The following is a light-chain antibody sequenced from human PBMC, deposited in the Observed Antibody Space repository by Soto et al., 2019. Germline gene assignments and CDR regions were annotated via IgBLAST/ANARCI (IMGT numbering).Light chain of an antibody. J-gene: IGKJ1*01. V-gene: IGKV3-20*01. CDR3: QQYGSSPWT. CDR2: GVS. Sequence: EIVLTQSPGTLSLSPGERATLSCRASQSVSSSYLAWYQQRPGQAPRLLIYGVSTRATGIPDRFSGSGSGTDFTLTISRLESEDFAVYYCQQYGSSPWTFGQGTKVDI. CDR1: QSVSSSY.